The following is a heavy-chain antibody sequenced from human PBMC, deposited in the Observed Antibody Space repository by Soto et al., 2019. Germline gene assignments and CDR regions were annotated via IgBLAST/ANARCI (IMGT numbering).Heavy chain of an antibody. Sequence: QVQLQESGPGLVKPSETLSLTCTVSGGSISSYYWSWIRQHPGKGLEWIGYIYYSGRTNYNPSLKSRVTISVDTSKNQFSLKLSSVTAADTAVYYCARVGRVGTTTAFDYWGQGTLVTVSS. J-gene: IGHJ4*02. CDR2: IYYSGRT. CDR3: ARVGRVGTTTAFDY. CDR1: GGSISSYY. D-gene: IGHD1-26*01. V-gene: IGHV4-59*01.